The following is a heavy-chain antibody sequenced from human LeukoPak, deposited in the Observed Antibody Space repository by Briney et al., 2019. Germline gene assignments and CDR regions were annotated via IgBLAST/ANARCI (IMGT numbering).Heavy chain of an antibody. CDR1: GGSISSSGYF. CDR2: IYYSGST. Sequence: SETLSLTCTVSGGSISSSGYFWGWIRQPPGKGLEWIGSIYYSGSTYYSPSLKSRVTTSVDTSKNQFSLKLSSVTAADTAVYFCARGRDGYNLDWFDSWGQGTLVTVSS. CDR3: ARGRDGYNLDWFDS. V-gene: IGHV4-39*01. J-gene: IGHJ5*01. D-gene: IGHD5-24*01.